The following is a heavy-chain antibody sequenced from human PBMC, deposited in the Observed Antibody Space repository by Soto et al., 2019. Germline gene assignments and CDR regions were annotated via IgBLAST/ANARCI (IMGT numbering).Heavy chain of an antibody. CDR2: IIPIFGTA. D-gene: IGHD3-9*01. CDR3: ASGILTGYYPHYYYYGMDV. Sequence: GASVKVSCKASGGTFSSYAISWVRQAPGQGLEWMGGIIPIFGTANYAQKFQGRVTITADESTSTAYMELSSLRSEDTAVYYCASGILTGYYPHYYYYGMDVWGQGTTVTVSS. V-gene: IGHV1-69*13. CDR1: GGTFSSYA. J-gene: IGHJ6*02.